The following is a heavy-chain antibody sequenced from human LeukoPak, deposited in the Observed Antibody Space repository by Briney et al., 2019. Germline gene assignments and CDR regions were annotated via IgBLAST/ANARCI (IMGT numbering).Heavy chain of an antibody. J-gene: IGHJ6*03. V-gene: IGHV4-61*02. CDR1: GGSISSGSYY. CDR3: ARHLDGYNYYYYYYMDV. Sequence: PSQTLSLTCTVSGGSISSGSYYWSWIRQPAGKGLEWIGRIYTSGSTNYNPSLKSRVTISVDTSKNQFSLKLSSVTAADTAVYYCARHLDGYNYYYYYYMDVWGKGTTVTVSS. CDR2: IYTSGST. D-gene: IGHD5-24*01.